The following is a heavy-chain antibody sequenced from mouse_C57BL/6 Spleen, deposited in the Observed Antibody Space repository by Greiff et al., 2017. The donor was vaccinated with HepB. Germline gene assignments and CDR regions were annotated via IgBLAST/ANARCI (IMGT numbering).Heavy chain of an antibody. J-gene: IGHJ3*01. D-gene: IGHD2-4*01. CDR1: GFSLTSYG. CDR3: ARNLDYDYDWFAY. Sequence: VKLQESGPGLVQPSQSLSITCTVSGFSLTSYGVHWVRQSPGKGLEWLGVIWSGGSTDYNAAFISRLSISKDNSKSQVFFKMNSLQADDTAIYYCARNLDYDYDWFAYWGQGTLVTVSA. CDR2: IWSGGST. V-gene: IGHV2-2*01.